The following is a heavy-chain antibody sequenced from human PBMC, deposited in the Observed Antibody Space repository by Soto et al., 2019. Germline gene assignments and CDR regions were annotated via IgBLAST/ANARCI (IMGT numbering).Heavy chain of an antibody. Sequence: PSETLSLTCTVSGGSISSGGYYWIWIRQHPGKGLEWIGYIYYSGSTYYNPSLKSRVTISVATSKNQFSLKLSSVTAADTAVYYCARSPSGYCSGGSCYSSFDYWGQGTLVTVSS. V-gene: IGHV4-31*03. J-gene: IGHJ4*02. CDR2: IYYSGST. D-gene: IGHD2-15*01. CDR1: GGSISSGGYY. CDR3: ARSPSGYCSGGSCYSSFDY.